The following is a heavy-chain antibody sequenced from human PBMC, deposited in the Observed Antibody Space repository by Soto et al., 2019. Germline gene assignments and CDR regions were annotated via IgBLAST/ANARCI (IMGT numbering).Heavy chain of an antibody. CDR3: ASTIAAADKPDY. D-gene: IGHD6-13*01. Sequence: GGSLRLSCAASGFTFSSYSMNWVRQAPGKGLEWVSSISSSSIYIYYADSVKGRFTISRDNAKNSLYLQMNSLRAEDTAVYYCASTIAAADKPDYWGQGTLVTVSS. CDR2: ISSSSIYI. J-gene: IGHJ4*02. CDR1: GFTFSSYS. V-gene: IGHV3-21*01.